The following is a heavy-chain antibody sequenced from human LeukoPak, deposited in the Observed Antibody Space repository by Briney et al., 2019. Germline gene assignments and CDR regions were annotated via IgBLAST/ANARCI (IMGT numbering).Heavy chain of an antibody. CDR2: FDLEDGET. Sequence: ASVKVSCKVSEYTLTELSMHWVRQAPGKGLEWMGGFDLEDGETIYAQKFQGRVTMTEDTSTDTAYMELSSLRSEDTAVYYCATPSPHQYFLESTHDGFDIWGQGTMVTVSS. V-gene: IGHV1-24*01. CDR1: EYTLTELS. CDR3: ATPSPHQYFLESTHDGFDI. D-gene: IGHD3-3*01. J-gene: IGHJ3*02.